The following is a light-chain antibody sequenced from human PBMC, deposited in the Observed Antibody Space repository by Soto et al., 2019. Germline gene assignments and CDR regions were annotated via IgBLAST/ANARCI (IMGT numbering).Light chain of an antibody. J-gene: IGLJ2*01. Sequence: QSALTQPASVSGSPGQSITISCTGTTSDIGGFDFVSWYQLHPDKAPQLIIYEVTNRPSGVPDRFSGSKSANTASLTISGLQAEDEADYYCCSYTITSAYVVFGGGTKLTVL. CDR2: EVT. CDR3: CSYTITSAYVV. CDR1: TSDIGGFDF. V-gene: IGLV2-14*03.